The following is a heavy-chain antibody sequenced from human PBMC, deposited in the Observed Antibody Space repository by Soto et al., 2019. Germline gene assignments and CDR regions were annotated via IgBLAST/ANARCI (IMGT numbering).Heavy chain of an antibody. D-gene: IGHD6-19*01. CDR3: AKVPHPRQWLVRHYFDY. Sequence: GSLLLAGAASGFTFSSYAMSGVRQAPGKGLEWVSAISGSGGSTYYADSVKGRFTISRDNSKNTLYLQMNSLRAEDTAVYYCAKVPHPRQWLVRHYFDYWGQGTLVTVYS. V-gene: IGHV3-23*01. J-gene: IGHJ4*02. CDR2: ISGSGGST. CDR1: GFTFSSYA.